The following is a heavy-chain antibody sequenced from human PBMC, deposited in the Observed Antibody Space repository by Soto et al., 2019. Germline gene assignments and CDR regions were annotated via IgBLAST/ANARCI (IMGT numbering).Heavy chain of an antibody. V-gene: IGHV4-4*02. Sequence: PSETLSLTCAVSGGSVSSSYWWTWVRQAPGKGLQWIGEIYHSGITNYNPSLRSRVSMSVDKSNNEFSLSLTSVTAADTAVYYCVTLPPRIVVVFTEMPTWGQGILGTVSS. D-gene: IGHD2-21*01. CDR2: IYHSGIT. CDR1: GGSVSSSYW. J-gene: IGHJ5*02. CDR3: VTLPPRIVVVFTEMPT.